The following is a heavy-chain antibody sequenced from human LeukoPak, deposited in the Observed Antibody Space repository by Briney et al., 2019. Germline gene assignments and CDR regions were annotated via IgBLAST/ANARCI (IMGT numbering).Heavy chain of an antibody. J-gene: IGHJ4*02. D-gene: IGHD6-13*01. Sequence: GGSLRLSCAASGFTFSSYVMHWVRQAPGKGLEWVVVISYDGSKKYYADSVKGRFTISRDNSKNTLYLQMNSLRAEDTAVYYCARQYSSSWYALDYWGQGTLVTVPS. CDR3: ARQYSSSWYALDY. CDR2: ISYDGSKK. CDR1: GFTFSSYV. V-gene: IGHV3-30-3*01.